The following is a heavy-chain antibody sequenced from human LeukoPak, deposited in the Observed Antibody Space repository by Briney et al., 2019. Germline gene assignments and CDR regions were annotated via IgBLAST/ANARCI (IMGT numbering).Heavy chain of an antibody. CDR3: ARQAAAGTGAFDI. J-gene: IGHJ3*02. V-gene: IGHV4-31*03. CDR1: GGSISSGDYY. Sequence: TLSLTCTVSGGSISSGDYYWSWIRQHPGKGLEWIGYIYYSGSTYYNPSLKSRVTISVDTSKNQFSLKLSSVTAADTAVYYCARQAAAGTGAFDIWGQGTMVTVSS. CDR2: IYYSGST. D-gene: IGHD6-13*01.